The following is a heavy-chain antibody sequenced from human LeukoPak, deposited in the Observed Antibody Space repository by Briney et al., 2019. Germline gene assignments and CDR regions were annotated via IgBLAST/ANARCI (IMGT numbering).Heavy chain of an antibody. V-gene: IGHV3-48*01. CDR3: AKLLAYCGGDCYWGWDY. CDR1: GFTFSSYS. D-gene: IGHD2-21*02. Sequence: GGSLRLSCAASGFTFSSYSMNWVRQAPGKGLEWVSYISSSSSTIYYADSVKGRFTISRDNAKNSLYLQMNSLRAEDTAVYYCAKLLAYCGGDCYWGWDYWGQGTLVTVSS. CDR2: ISSSSSTI. J-gene: IGHJ4*02.